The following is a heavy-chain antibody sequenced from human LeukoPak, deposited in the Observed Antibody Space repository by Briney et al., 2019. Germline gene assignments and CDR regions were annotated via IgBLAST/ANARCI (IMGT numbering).Heavy chain of an antibody. J-gene: IGHJ4*02. Sequence: SETLSLTCAVYGGSFSGYYWSWIRQPPGKGLEWIGEINHSGSTNYNPSLKSRVTISVDTSKNQFSLKLSSVTAADTAVYYCARMITFGGVIAHGDYWGQGNLVTVSS. D-gene: IGHD3-16*02. V-gene: IGHV4-34*01. CDR3: ARMITFGGVIAHGDY. CDR2: INHSGST. CDR1: GGSFSGYY.